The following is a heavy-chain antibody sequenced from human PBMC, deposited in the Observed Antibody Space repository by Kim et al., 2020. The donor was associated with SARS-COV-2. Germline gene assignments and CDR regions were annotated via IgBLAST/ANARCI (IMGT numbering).Heavy chain of an antibody. CDR1: GFTFSSYA. CDR2: ISYDGSNK. J-gene: IGHJ3*02. CDR3: ARDWGDYDYVWGARAFDI. D-gene: IGHD3-16*01. Sequence: GGSLRLSCAASGFTFSSYAMHWVRQAPGKGLEWVAVISYDGSNKYYADSVKGRFTISRDNSKNTLYLQMNSLRAEDTAVYYCARDWGDYDYVWGARAFDIWGQGTMVTVSS. V-gene: IGHV3-30*04.